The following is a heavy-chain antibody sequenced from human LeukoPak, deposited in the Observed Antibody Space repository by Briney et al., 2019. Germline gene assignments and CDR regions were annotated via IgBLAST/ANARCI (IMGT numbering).Heavy chain of an antibody. Sequence: SETLSLTCTVFGGSISTSSSYWGWIRQPPGKGLEWIGSIYYSGSTYYNPSLKSRVTISVDTSKNQFSLKLGSVSAADTAVYYCARGLGYGSGSYYLGFDMWGQGTMVTVSS. CDR2: IYYSGST. D-gene: IGHD3-10*01. V-gene: IGHV4-39*01. J-gene: IGHJ3*02. CDR3: ARGLGYGSGSYYLGFDM. CDR1: GGSISTSSSY.